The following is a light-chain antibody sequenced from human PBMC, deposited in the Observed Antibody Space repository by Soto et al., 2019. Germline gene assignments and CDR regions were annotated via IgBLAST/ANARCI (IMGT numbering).Light chain of an antibody. CDR2: DNN. CDR1: SSNSGRDP. Sequence: QSVLAQPDSASPAPGQRGTISCFDNSSNSGRDPVNWYRELPGTAPKLLIYDNNQRPSGVPDRFSGSKSGTSASLAISGLQSEDEADYFCAGWDGSLRGFVFGTGTKVTVL. CDR3: AGWDGSLRGFV. V-gene: IGLV1-44*01. J-gene: IGLJ1*01.